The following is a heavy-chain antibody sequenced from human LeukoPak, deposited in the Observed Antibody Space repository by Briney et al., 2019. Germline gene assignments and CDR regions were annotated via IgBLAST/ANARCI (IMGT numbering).Heavy chain of an antibody. J-gene: IGHJ4*02. CDR2: IKQDGSEK. CDR3: ARDLLFFSGYDDY. V-gene: IGHV3-7*03. D-gene: IGHD2-21*02. Sequence: PGGSLRLSCAASGFTFSSYWMSWVRQAPGKGLEWVANIKQDGSEKYYVDSVKGRFTNSRDNAKNSLYLQMNSLRAEDTAVYYCARDLLFFSGYDDYWGQGTLVTVSS. CDR1: GFTFSSYW.